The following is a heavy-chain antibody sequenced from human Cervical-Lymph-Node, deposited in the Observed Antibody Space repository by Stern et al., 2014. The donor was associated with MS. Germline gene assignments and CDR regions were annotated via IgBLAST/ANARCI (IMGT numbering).Heavy chain of an antibody. CDR1: GYTFTSLG. Sequence: QLVQSGAEVKKPGASVKVSCKASGYTFTSLGISWVRQAPGQGLEWMGWISAYNGKTSYAQKLQGRVTLTTDTSTSTDYMGRRSLTSDDTAIYYCASGSLEGFDPWGQGTLVTVSS. J-gene: IGHJ5*02. CDR3: ASGSLEGFDP. D-gene: IGHD5-24*01. V-gene: IGHV1-18*01. CDR2: ISAYNGKT.